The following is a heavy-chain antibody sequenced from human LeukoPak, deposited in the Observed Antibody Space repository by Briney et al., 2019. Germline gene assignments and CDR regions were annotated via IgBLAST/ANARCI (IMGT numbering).Heavy chain of an antibody. V-gene: IGHV4-59*01. CDR3: AKAEVSSSWYGGNYFDY. Sequence: SETLSLTCTVSGGSISSYYWSWIRQPPGKGLEWIGYIYYSGSTNYNPSLKSRVTISVDTSKNQFSLKLSSVTAADTAVYYCAKAEVSSSWYGGNYFDYWGQGTLVTVSS. CDR1: GGSISSYY. J-gene: IGHJ4*02. D-gene: IGHD6-13*01. CDR2: IYYSGST.